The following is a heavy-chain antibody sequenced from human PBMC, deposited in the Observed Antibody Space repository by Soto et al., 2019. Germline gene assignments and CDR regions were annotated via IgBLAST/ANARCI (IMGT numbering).Heavy chain of an antibody. J-gene: IGHJ4*02. V-gene: IGHV1-69*08. Sequence: QVQLVQSGAEVKKPGSTVKVSCKTSGGSFSNDIITWERQAPGQGLEWMGRIIPLLDIANYAQKFQGRVTITADKSTSTAYMELNSLRSEDTAVYYCARDSPIGSTFSGYDAIDYWGQGTLVTVSS. D-gene: IGHD5-12*01. CDR2: IIPLLDIA. CDR3: ARDSPIGSTFSGYDAIDY. CDR1: GGSFSNDI.